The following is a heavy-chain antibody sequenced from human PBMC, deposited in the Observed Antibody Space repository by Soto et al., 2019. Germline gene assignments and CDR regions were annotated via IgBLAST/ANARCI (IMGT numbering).Heavy chain of an antibody. CDR3: ARDSGRGWSNFDF. J-gene: IGHJ4*02. Sequence: EVQLVESGGGLVQPGGSLRLSCAASGFTFSDHYMDWVRQAPGKGLEWVGRIKNKANSYSTEYAASVTGRFTISRDDSKNLLYLQKNSLKTEDTAVYYCARDSGRGWSNFDFWGQGTLVTVSS. V-gene: IGHV3-72*01. CDR2: IKNKANSYST. CDR1: GFTFSDHY. D-gene: IGHD6-19*01.